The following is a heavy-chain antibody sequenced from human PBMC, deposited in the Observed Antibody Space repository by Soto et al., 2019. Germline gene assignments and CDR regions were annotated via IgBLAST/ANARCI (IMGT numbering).Heavy chain of an antibody. J-gene: IGHJ4*02. CDR2: VKSKNDGGAI. Sequence: PVGSLRLSCAASGFTFISAWINWVRQAPGKGLEWVGRVKSKNDGGAIDYGTPVKGRFIISRDDPRNTAYLQMNSLKIEDTGVYYCVGGSPFEFWGQGTLVTVSS. V-gene: IGHV3-15*05. CDR3: VGGSPFEF. D-gene: IGHD1-26*01. CDR1: GFTFISAW.